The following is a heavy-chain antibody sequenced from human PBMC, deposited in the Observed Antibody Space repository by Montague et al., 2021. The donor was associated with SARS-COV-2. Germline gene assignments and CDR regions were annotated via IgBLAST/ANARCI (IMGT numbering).Heavy chain of an antibody. J-gene: IGHJ4*02. Sequence: CAISGDSVAVDVARCKWEEHTPELDFQWQGMTYYRSKRYNDYAESVKSRITIDPDTSKHQFSLHLNSVTPEDTAVYYCARIPVGSKYYFDFWGQGTLVTVSS. CDR1: GDSVAVDVAR. D-gene: IGHD2-2*01. CDR3: ARIPVGSKYYFDF. CDR2: TYYRSKRYN. V-gene: IGHV6-1*01.